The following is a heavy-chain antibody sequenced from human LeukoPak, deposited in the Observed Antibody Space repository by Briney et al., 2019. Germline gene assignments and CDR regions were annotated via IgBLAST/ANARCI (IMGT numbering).Heavy chain of an antibody. CDR1: DDFTTKFY. CDR3: ARIDPLGFFDY. CDR2: LFLSGAT. J-gene: IGHJ4*02. Sequence: PSETLSLNCTVSDDFTTKFYWSWIRQPPGKGLEWIGRLFLSGATNYSPSLKSRLTMSVDTSKMHFSLRLTSVTAADTAVYFCARIDPLGFFDYWGQGMLVTVSS. D-gene: IGHD3-10*01. V-gene: IGHV4-59*01.